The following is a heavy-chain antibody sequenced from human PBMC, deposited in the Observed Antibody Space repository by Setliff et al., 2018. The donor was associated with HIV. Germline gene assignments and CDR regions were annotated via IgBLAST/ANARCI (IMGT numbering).Heavy chain of an antibody. CDR2: IYPGDSGT. CDR1: GHSFTSSW. J-gene: IGHJ3*02. V-gene: IGHV5-51*01. CDR3: ARLAYAFDI. Sequence: GESLKISCKGSGHSFTSSWVGWVRQMPGKGLEWMGIIYPGDSGTKYSPSFRGQVTISADKSSRTVYLQWSSLKASDTAIYYCARLAYAFDIWGQGTLVTVSS.